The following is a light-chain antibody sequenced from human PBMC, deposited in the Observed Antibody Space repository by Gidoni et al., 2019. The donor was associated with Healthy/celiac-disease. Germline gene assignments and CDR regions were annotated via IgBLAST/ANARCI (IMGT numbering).Light chain of an antibody. Sequence: EIVLTQSPATLSLSPGARATLSCRASQSVSSYLAWYQQKPGQAPRLLIYDASNRATGIPARCSGSGSGTDFTLTISSLEPEDFAVYYCQQRSNWPTFXXXTRLEIK. CDR2: DAS. V-gene: IGKV3-11*01. J-gene: IGKJ5*01. CDR1: QSVSSY. CDR3: QQRSNWPT.